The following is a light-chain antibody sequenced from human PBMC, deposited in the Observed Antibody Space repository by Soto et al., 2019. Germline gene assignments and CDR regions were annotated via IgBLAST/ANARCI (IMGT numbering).Light chain of an antibody. CDR3: QQYGSSGT. CDR2: AAS. J-gene: IGKJ1*01. CDR1: QSISNH. Sequence: DIQMTQSPSSLSASVEDRVIITCRASQSISNHLNWYQQKPGKAPKLLIFAASSLQSGVPSRFSGSRSGPDFTLTISSLQPEDFATYYCQQYGSSGTFGQGTKVDIK. V-gene: IGKV1-39*01.